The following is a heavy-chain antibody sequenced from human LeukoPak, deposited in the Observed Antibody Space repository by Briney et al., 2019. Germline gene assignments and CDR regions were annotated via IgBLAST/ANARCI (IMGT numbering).Heavy chain of an antibody. CDR1: GYTFTSYY. Sequence: GASVKVSCKASGYTFTSYYIHWVRQAPGQGLEWMGIINPSGGSTNYAQKFQGRVTMTRDTSTSTVYLEVSSLRSEDTAVYYCARVGSTVTDYWGQGTLVTASS. CDR3: ARVGSTVTDY. CDR2: INPSGGST. J-gene: IGHJ4*02. V-gene: IGHV1-46*01. D-gene: IGHD4-17*01.